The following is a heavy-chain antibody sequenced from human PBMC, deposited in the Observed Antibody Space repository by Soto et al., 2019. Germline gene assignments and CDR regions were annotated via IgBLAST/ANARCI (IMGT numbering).Heavy chain of an antibody. CDR3: ARDFKYDILTSHYGMDV. D-gene: IGHD3-9*01. CDR2: ISTTSTYI. J-gene: IGHJ6*02. V-gene: IGHV3-21*02. CDR1: GFTFSTYS. Sequence: EVQLVESGGGLVKPGGSLRLSCAASGFTFSTYSMHWVRQAPGKGLEWVSSISTTSTYIYYADSVKGRFTISRDNAKNSLFLQMNSLRAEDTAVYYCARDFKYDILTSHYGMDVWGQGTTVTVSS.